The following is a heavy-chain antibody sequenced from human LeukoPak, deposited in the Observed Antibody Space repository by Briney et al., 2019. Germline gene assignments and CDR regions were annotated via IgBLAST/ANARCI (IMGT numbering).Heavy chain of an antibody. CDR3: ARYLGLGSSPRRYFDL. CDR1: GGSISSGSYY. J-gene: IGHJ2*01. V-gene: IGHV4-61*02. CDR2: IYTSGST. D-gene: IGHD6-6*01. Sequence: PSQTLSLTCTVSGGSISSGSYYWSWIRQPAGKGLEWIGRIYTSGSTNYNPSLKSRVTISVDTSKNQFSLKLSSVTAADTAVYYCARYLGLGSSPRRYFDLWGRGTLVTVSS.